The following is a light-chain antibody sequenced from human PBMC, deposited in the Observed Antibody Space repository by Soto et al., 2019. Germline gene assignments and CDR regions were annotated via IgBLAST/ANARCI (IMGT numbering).Light chain of an antibody. CDR3: CSYAGSYKGYV. Sequence: QSVLTQPRSVSGSPGQSVTISCTGTSSDVGGYNYVSWYQQHPGKAPKLMIYDVSNRPSGVPDRFSGSKSGNTASLTISGLQAEDEADYYCCSYAGSYKGYVFGTGTKLTVL. CDR2: DVS. J-gene: IGLJ1*01. CDR1: SSDVGGYNY. V-gene: IGLV2-11*01.